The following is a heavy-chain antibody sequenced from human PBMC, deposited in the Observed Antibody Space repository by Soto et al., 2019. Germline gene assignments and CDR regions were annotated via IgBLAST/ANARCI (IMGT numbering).Heavy chain of an antibody. CDR2: LTPIFDAP. Sequence: HVQLVQSGAAVTKPGSSVKVSCKSSGGPFSGHTMNWVRQAPGQGLEWMGGLTPIFDAPIYAQNFRGRVTITADEPASTAYMELSSLTAEDTAVYYCARDRREVVGNDAFDFWGQGTMVTVSS. D-gene: IGHD2-15*01. J-gene: IGHJ3*01. CDR1: GGPFSGHT. CDR3: ARDRREVVGNDAFDF. V-gene: IGHV1-69*12.